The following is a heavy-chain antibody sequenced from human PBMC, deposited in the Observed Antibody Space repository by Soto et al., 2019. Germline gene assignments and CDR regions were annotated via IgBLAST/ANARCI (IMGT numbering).Heavy chain of an antibody. Sequence: ASVKVSCKASGYTFTSYDINWVRQATGQGLEWMGWMNPNSGNTGYAQKFQGRVTMTRNTSISTAYMELSSLRSEDTAVYYCARGGSGYYRAGYYYYYYMDVWGKGTTVTVSS. J-gene: IGHJ6*03. CDR2: MNPNSGNT. V-gene: IGHV1-8*01. CDR1: GYTFTSYD. D-gene: IGHD3-3*01. CDR3: ARGGSGYYRAGYYYYYYMDV.